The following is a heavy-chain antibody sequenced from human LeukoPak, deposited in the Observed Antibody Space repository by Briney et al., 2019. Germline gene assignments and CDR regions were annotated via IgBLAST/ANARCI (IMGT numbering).Heavy chain of an antibody. V-gene: IGHV4-34*01. CDR2: INHSGST. Sequence: PSETLSLTCAVYGGSFSGYYWSWIRQPPGKGLEWIGEINHSGSTNYNPSLKSRVTISVDTSKNQFSLKLSSVTAADTAVYYCSREHMLRGLHWGQGTLVTVSS. CDR3: SREHMLRGLH. J-gene: IGHJ4*02. CDR1: GGSFSGYY. D-gene: IGHD3-10*01.